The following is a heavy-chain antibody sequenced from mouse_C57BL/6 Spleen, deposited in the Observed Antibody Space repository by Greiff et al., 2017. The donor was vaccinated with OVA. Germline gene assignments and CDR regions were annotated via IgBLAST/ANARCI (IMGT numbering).Heavy chain of an antibody. CDR2: IDPENGDT. CDR3: TTRVGY. D-gene: IGHD1-1*02. CDR1: GFNIKDDY. Sequence: EVKLMESGAELVRPGASVKLSCTASGFNIKDDYMHWVKQRPEQGLEWIGWIDPENGDTEYASKFQGKATITADTSSNTAYLQLSSLTSEDTAVYYCTTRVGYWGQGTTLTVSS. J-gene: IGHJ2*01. V-gene: IGHV14-4*01.